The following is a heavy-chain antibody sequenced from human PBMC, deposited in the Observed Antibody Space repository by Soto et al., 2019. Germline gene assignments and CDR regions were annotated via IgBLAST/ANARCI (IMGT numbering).Heavy chain of an antibody. CDR3: ARVPRAAASTD. CDR2: IYHSGST. Sequence: QVQLQESGPGLVKPSGTLSLTCAVSGGSISSSNWWSWVRQHPGKGLEWIGEIYHSGSTNYYPSRTSGVTMSVDKSKNPFSQMRSPVTAASPAMYDCARVPRAAASTDWGQGTLVIGSS. D-gene: IGHD6-13*01. CDR1: GGSISSSNW. V-gene: IGHV4-4*02. J-gene: IGHJ4*02.